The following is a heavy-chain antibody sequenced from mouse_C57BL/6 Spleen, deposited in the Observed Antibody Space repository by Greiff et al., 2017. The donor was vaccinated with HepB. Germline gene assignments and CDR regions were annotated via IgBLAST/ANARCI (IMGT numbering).Heavy chain of an antibody. CDR1: GFTFTAYY. J-gene: IGHJ4*01. Sequence: EVMLVESGGGLVQPGGSLSLSCAASGFTFTAYYMSWVRQPPGKALEWLGFIRNKANGYTTEYSASVKGRFTISRDNSQSISYLQMNALRAEDSATYYCARSRNWDAMDYWGQGTSVTVSS. V-gene: IGHV7-3*01. CDR3: ARSRNWDAMDY. CDR2: IRNKANGYTT. D-gene: IGHD4-1*01.